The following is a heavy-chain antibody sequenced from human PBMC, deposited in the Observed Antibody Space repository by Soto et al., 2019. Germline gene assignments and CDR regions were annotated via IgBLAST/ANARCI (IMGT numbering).Heavy chain of an antibody. D-gene: IGHD1-1*01. J-gene: IGHJ4*02. CDR3: AKGGRETGLTFDY. CDR1: RFTFSSYA. V-gene: IGHV3-23*01. CDR2: ISGSGGST. Sequence: GGSLRLSCAASRFTFSSYAMSWVRQAPGKGLEWVSAISGSGGSTYYADSVKGRFTISRDNSKNTLYLQMNSLRAEDTAVYYCAKGGRETGLTFDYWGQGTLVTVSS.